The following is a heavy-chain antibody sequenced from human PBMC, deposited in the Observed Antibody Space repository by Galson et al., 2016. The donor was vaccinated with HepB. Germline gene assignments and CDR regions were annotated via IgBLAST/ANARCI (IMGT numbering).Heavy chain of an antibody. Sequence: SLRLSCAGSGFTFSNHAINWVRQAPGKGLEWVSTISGSGQTTFFPDSVKGRFFISRDNSNNTSYLEMKSLKAEDTAIYYCAKEVEGRKSGWLGGYFEHWGQGIPVTVSS. J-gene: IGHJ4*02. D-gene: IGHD6-19*01. CDR1: GFTFSNHA. CDR3: AKEVEGRKSGWLGGYFEH. V-gene: IGHV3-23*01. CDR2: ISGSGQTT.